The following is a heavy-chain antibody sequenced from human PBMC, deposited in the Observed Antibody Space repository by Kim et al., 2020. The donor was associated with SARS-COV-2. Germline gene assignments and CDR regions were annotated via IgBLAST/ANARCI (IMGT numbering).Heavy chain of an antibody. CDR1: GGTFSSYA. CDR3: ARGRIAVAGTYYYYGMDV. Sequence: SVKVSCKASGGTFSSYAISWVRQAPGQGLEWMGGIIPIFGTANYAQKFQGRVTITADESTSTAYMELSSLRSEDTAVYYCARGRIAVAGTYYYYGMDVWGQGTTVTVSS. J-gene: IGHJ6*02. CDR2: IIPIFGTA. V-gene: IGHV1-69*13. D-gene: IGHD6-19*01.